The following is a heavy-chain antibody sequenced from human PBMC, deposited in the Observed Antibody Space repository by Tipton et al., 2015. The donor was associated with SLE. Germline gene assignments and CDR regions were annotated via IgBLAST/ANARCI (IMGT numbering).Heavy chain of an antibody. CDR2: INHSGST. CDR1: GGSFSGYY. CDR3: ARDPYDFWSGYTSTYWYFDL. Sequence: TLSLTCAVYGGSFSGYYWSWIRQPPGKALEWIGEINHSGSTNYNPSLKSRVTISVDTSKNQFSLKLSSVTAADTAVYYCARDPYDFWSGYTSTYWYFDLWGRGTLVSVSS. J-gene: IGHJ2*01. V-gene: IGHV4-34*01. D-gene: IGHD3-3*01.